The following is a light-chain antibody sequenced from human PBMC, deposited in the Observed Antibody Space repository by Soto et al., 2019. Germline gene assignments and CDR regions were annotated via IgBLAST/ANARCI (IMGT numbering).Light chain of an antibody. J-gene: IGKJ5*01. CDR2: DAS. CDR1: QSVSSSY. V-gene: IGKV3-15*01. Sequence: TVLTQSPGTLSLSPGERATLSCRASQSVSSSYLAWYQQKPGQAPRILMYDASTRATGISARFSGSGSGTEFTLTISSLQSEDFAVYYCQQYHNWPITFGQGTRLEIK. CDR3: QQYHNWPIT.